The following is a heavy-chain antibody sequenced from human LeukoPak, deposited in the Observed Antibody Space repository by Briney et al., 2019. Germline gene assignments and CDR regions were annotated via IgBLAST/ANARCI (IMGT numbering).Heavy chain of an antibody. Sequence: SETLSLTCAVSGYSISSGYYWGWIRQPPGKGLEWIGSIYHSGSTYYNPSLKSRVTISVDTSKNQFSLKLSSVTAADTAVYYCARGYYGGSSYWGQGTLVTVSS. V-gene: IGHV4-38-2*01. D-gene: IGHD3-22*01. CDR2: IYHSGST. J-gene: IGHJ4*02. CDR3: ARGYYGGSSY. CDR1: GYSISSGYY.